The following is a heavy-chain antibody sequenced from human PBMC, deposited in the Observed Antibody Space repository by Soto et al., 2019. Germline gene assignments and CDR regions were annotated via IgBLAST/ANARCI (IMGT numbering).Heavy chain of an antibody. Sequence: SETLSLTCTVSGGSISSGDYYWSWIRQPPGKGLEWIGYIYYSGSTYYNPSLKSRVTISVDTSKNQFSLKLSSVTAADTAVYYCAARKRITMVRGVTPGWFDPWGQGTLVTVSS. CDR3: AARKRITMVRGVTPGWFDP. D-gene: IGHD3-10*01. V-gene: IGHV4-30-4*01. CDR1: GGSISSGDYY. J-gene: IGHJ5*02. CDR2: IYYSGST.